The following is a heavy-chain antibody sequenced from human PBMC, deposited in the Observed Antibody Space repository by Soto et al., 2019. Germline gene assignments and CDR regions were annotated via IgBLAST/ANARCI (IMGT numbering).Heavy chain of an antibody. D-gene: IGHD3-9*01. CDR2: IYYSGST. CDR3: ARHTYDILTGYYLYYFDY. J-gene: IGHJ4*02. Sequence: PSETLSLTCAVSGGSITSGDYYWGWIRQPPGKGLEWITYIYYSGSTYYNPSLKSRVTISVDTSKNQFSLKLSSVTAADTAVYYCARHTYDILTGYYLYYFDYWGQGTLVTVSS. V-gene: IGHV4-30-4*01. CDR1: GGSITSGDYY.